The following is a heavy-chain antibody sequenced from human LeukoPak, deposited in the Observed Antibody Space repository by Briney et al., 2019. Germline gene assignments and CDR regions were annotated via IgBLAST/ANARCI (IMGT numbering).Heavy chain of an antibody. V-gene: IGHV3-7*01. Sequence: GGSLRLSCAASDFSFSTYCMNWVRQAPGKGREGVANINGEGSDTYYVGSVRGRFTISRDNADNSLYLQMTSLRGDDTAVYYCARGVSSAIDWWGQGTLVTVSS. CDR3: ARGVSSAIDW. J-gene: IGHJ4*02. D-gene: IGHD3-22*01. CDR2: INGEGSDT. CDR1: DFSFSTYC.